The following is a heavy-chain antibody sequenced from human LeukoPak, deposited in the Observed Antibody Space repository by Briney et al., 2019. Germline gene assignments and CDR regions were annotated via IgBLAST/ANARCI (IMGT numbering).Heavy chain of an antibody. CDR2: INPNSGGT. CDR3: ERDAIEYSSSTSCSGPYYYYMDV. J-gene: IGHJ6*03. D-gene: IGHD2-2*01. CDR1: GYTFTGYY. Sequence: ASVKVSCKASGYTFTGYYMHWVRQAPGQGLEWMGWINPNSGGTNYAQKFQGRVTMTRDTSISTAYMELSRLSSDDTAVYYCERDAIEYSSSTSCSGPYYYYMDVWGKGTTVTVSS. V-gene: IGHV1-2*02.